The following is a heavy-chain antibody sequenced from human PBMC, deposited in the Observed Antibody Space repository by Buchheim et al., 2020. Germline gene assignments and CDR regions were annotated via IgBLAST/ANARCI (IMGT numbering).Heavy chain of an antibody. Sequence: QVQLVQSGAEVKKPGASVKVSCKASGYTFTSYDINWVRQATGQGLEWMGWMNPNSGNTGYAQKFQGRVTMTRKTDISRAYMELSSLRSEDTAVYYCARGFKVVTMIVVVTVGEYGMDVWGQGTT. V-gene: IGHV1-8*01. CDR2: MNPNSGNT. CDR1: GYTFTSYD. D-gene: IGHD3-22*01. J-gene: IGHJ6*02. CDR3: ARGFKVVTMIVVVTVGEYGMDV.